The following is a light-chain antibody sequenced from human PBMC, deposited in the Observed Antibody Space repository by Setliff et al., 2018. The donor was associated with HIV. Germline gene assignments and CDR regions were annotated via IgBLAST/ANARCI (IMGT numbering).Light chain of an antibody. CDR1: SSDVGGYNY. J-gene: IGLJ2*01. V-gene: IGLV2-11*01. CDR2: DVS. Sequence: QSVLTQPASVSGSPGQSITISCTGTSSDVGGYNYVSWYQQHPGKAPKLIIYDVSERPSGVPDHFSGSKSGSTASLTISGLQAADEADYYCCSYAGNSILVFGGGTK. CDR3: CSYAGNSILV.